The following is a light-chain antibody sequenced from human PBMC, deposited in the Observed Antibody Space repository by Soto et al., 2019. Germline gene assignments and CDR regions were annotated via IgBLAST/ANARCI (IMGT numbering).Light chain of an antibody. CDR1: QSISSW. CDR2: DAS. J-gene: IGKJ1*01. V-gene: IGKV1-5*01. Sequence: DIQITHSPSTLSSSVLDIFNITCRASQSISSWLAWYQQKPGKAPKLLIYDASSVASGVPSRFSGWGSGTEFTLTISSLQPDDFATYYCQQYNSYSETFGQGTKVEIK. CDR3: QQYNSYSET.